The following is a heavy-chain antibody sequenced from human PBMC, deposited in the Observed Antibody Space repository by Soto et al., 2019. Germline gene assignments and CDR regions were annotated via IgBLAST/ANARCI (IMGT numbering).Heavy chain of an antibody. CDR2: VSGSGGST. Sequence: EVQLLESGGGLVQPGGSLRLSCAASGFTFSSYAMSWVRQAPGKGLEWVSAVSGSGGSTYYADSVKGRFTISRDNSKNTLYLQMNSLRAEDTAVYYCAKDHSYYDNRGEGGQGTLVTVSS. CDR1: GFTFSSYA. V-gene: IGHV3-23*01. J-gene: IGHJ4*02. D-gene: IGHD3-22*01. CDR3: AKDHSYYDNRGE.